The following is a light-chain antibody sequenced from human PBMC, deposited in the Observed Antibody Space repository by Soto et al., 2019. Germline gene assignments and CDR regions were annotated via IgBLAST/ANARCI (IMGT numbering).Light chain of an antibody. V-gene: IGKV1-39*01. CDR1: QSVSDY. J-gene: IGKJ2*02. CDR3: QQSYSSPRST. CDR2: GAS. Sequence: DIQMTQSPSSLSASVGDRVTITCRASQSVSDYLNWYQQKPGKAPKLLIYGASGLQSGVPSRFSGSGSGTDFTLTISRLQPEDFATYYCQQSYSSPRSTFGQGTKLEIK.